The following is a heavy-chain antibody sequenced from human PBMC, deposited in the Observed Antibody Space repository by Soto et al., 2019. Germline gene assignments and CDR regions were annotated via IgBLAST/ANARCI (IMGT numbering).Heavy chain of an antibody. J-gene: IGHJ4*02. CDR1: GGSFSHST. D-gene: IGHD5-12*01. CDR3: ATPSGLLGQYSALPDN. Sequence: ASVKVSCKASGGSFSHSTVAWVRQAPGHRPEWMGMIIPMFGSTNSAQKFRDRVTFSADTYTNTAYMELGSLRSEDTAVYYCATPSGLLGQYSALPDNWGKGTLVTVSS. V-gene: IGHV1-69*08. CDR2: IIPMFGST.